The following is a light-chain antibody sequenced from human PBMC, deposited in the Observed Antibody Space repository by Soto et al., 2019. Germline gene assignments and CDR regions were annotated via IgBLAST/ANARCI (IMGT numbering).Light chain of an antibody. V-gene: IGLV2-14*01. CDR3: TSYTSISLYV. J-gene: IGLJ1*01. Sequence: LTQPASVSGSPGQSITISCTGTSSDVGGYNYVSWYQQHPGKAPKLMIYEVSNRPSGVSNRFSGSKSGNTASLTISGLQAVDEADYYCTSYTSISLYVFGTGTKVTVL. CDR1: SSDVGGYNY. CDR2: EVS.